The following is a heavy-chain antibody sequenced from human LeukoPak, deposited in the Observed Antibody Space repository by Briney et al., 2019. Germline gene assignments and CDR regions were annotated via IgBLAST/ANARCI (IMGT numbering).Heavy chain of an antibody. D-gene: IGHD6-19*01. J-gene: IGHJ5*02. V-gene: IGHV4-59*08. CDR3: ARLSTTSGWYSWFDP. CDR1: GGSISNYY. Sequence: PSETLSLTCAVSGGSISNYYWSWIRHPPGKGLECIGYIYYTGSTTYNPSLKSRVTISVDSSKNQFSLRLSSVTAADTAVYYCARLSTTSGWYSWFDPWGQGTLVTVSS. CDR2: IYYTGST.